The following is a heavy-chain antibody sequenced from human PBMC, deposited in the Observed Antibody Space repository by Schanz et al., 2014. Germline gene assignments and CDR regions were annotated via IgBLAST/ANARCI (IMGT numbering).Heavy chain of an antibody. CDR2: LSASGGHT. J-gene: IGHJ5*01. Sequence: VQLAESGGALVRPGGSLRLSCAASGFTFTGYVMTWVRQAPGKGLEWVAGLSASGGHTYYADSVKGRFTISRDNSKNTVYLEMNNVRVDDTAVYYCSKDKQGSRSDDSWGQGTLVTVSA. CDR1: GFTFTGYV. D-gene: IGHD2-15*01. CDR3: SKDKQGSRSDDS. V-gene: IGHV3-23*04.